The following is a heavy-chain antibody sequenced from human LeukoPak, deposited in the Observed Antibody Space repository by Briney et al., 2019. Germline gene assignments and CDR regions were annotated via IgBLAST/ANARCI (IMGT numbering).Heavy chain of an antibody. D-gene: IGHD2-2*01. Sequence: GGSLRLSCAASGFTFSSYAMHWVRQAPGKGLEWVAVISYDGSNKYYADSVKGRFTISRDNSKNTLYLQMNSLRAEDTAVYYCARGHYQLSWGQGILVTVSS. CDR2: ISYDGSNK. CDR1: GFTFSSYA. V-gene: IGHV3-30-3*01. CDR3: ARGHYQLS. J-gene: IGHJ5*02.